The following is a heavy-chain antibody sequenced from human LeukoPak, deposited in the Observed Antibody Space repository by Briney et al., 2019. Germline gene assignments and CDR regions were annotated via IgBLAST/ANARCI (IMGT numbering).Heavy chain of an antibody. D-gene: IGHD1-26*01. Sequence: SETLSLTCTVSGGSISSSSYYWGWIRQPPGKGLEWIGSIYYSGSTYYNPSLKSRVTISVDTSKNQFSLKLSSVTAVDTAVYYCASWQVEGATNYFDYWGQGTLVTVSS. J-gene: IGHJ4*02. CDR2: IYYSGST. CDR3: ASWQVEGATNYFDY. V-gene: IGHV4-39*07. CDR1: GGSISSSSYY.